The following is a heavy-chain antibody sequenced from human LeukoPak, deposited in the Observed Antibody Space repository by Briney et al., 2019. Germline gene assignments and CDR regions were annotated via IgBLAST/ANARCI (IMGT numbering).Heavy chain of an antibody. CDR2: IYYSGST. CDR1: GGSISSSSYY. Sequence: SETLSLTCTVSGGSISSSSYYWGWIRQPPGKGLEWIGSIYYSGSTYYNPSLKSRVTISVDTSKNQFSLKLSFVTAADTAVYYCARGTPESAPYYYGSGPPHPYDYWGQGTLVTVSS. V-gene: IGHV4-39*07. CDR3: ARGTPESAPYYYGSGPPHPYDY. D-gene: IGHD3-10*01. J-gene: IGHJ4*02.